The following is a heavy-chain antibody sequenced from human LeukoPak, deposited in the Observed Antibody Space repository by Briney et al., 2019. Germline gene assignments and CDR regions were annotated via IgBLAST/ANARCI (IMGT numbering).Heavy chain of an antibody. D-gene: IGHD4-17*01. CDR2: ISYDGSNK. J-gene: IGHJ4*02. CDR3: ARDRSCRGSSVTIGY. Sequence: GGSLRLSYAASGFAFSGYAIHWVRQAPGKGLKWVAVISYDGSNKYYADSVKGRFTISRDNSKNTLYLQMNSLRAEDTAVYYCARDRSCRGSSVTIGYWGQGTLVTVSS. CDR1: GFAFSGYA. V-gene: IGHV3-30*01.